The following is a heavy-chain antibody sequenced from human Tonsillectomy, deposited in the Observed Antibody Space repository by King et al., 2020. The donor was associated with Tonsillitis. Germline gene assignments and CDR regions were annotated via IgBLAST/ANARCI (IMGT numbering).Heavy chain of an antibody. CDR2: ISYDGTNK. CDR3: AKDWGQGYSGDDSGYYYGMDV. CDR1: VFTFTSYG. Sequence: VQLVESGGGVVQPGRSLRLSCAASVFTFTSYGMHWVRQAPGKGLEWVAVISYDGTNKYYADSVKGRFTISRDNSKNTVYLQMNSLGAEDTAVYYCAKDWGQGYSGDDSGYYYGMDVWGQGTTVTVSS. D-gene: IGHD5-12*01. J-gene: IGHJ6*02. V-gene: IGHV3-30*18.